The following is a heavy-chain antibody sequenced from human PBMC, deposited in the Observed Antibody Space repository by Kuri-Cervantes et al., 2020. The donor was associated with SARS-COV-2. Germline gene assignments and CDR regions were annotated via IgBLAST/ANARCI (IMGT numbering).Heavy chain of an antibody. CDR2: INSDGGST. D-gene: IGHD2/OR15-2a*01. CDR1: GFTFSSYW. Sequence: GGSLRLSCAASGFTFSSYWMHWVRQAPGKGLVWVSRINSDGGSTSYADSVKGRFTISRDNSKNTLCLQMNSLRAEDTAVYYCARGLHEVKREQLKPVGISMVGVWGQGTTVTVSS. J-gene: IGHJ6*02. V-gene: IGHV3-74*01. CDR3: ARGLHEVKREQLKPVGISMVGV.